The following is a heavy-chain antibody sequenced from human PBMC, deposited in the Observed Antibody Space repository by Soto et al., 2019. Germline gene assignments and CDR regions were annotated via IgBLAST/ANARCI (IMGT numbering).Heavy chain of an antibody. CDR3: ARDTSFFRFFLWLSGPGQDGMDV. CDR2: IYYSWST. Sequence: PSETLSLTCTVSGGSISSDYWSWIRQPPGKGVEWIGYIYYSWSTTYNPSLKSRVTISVATSKNQFSLKLSSVTAADTAAYYCARDTSFFRFFLWLSGPGQDGMDVRGRGSSVTGS. D-gene: IGHD3-3*01. J-gene: IGHJ6*02. CDR1: GGSISSDY. V-gene: IGHV4-59*01.